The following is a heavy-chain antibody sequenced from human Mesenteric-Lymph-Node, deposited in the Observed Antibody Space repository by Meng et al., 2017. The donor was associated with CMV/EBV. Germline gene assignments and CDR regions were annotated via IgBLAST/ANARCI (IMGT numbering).Heavy chain of an antibody. D-gene: IGHD2-2*01. CDR3: ASRGYCTTTICYLQGLNRVDV. J-gene: IGHJ6*02. Sequence: ESLKISCAASGFTFSSYSMNWVRQPPGKGLEWIGEINHSGNTNYNPSLKSRITISGDTSKNQFSLKLSSVTAADTAVYYCASRGYCTTTICYLQGLNRVDVWGQGTTVTVSS. V-gene: IGHV4-34*01. CDR2: INHSGNT. CDR1: GFTFSSYS.